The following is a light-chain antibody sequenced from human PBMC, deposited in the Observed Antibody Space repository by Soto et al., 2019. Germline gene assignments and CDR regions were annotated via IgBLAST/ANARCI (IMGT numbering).Light chain of an antibody. CDR1: SSDIGAYNY. CDR2: GVT. Sequence: QSVLTQPASVSGSPGQSITISCTGTSSDIGAYNYVSWYRQYPGKAPKLMIYGVTNRPSGVSNRFSGSKTGNTASLTISGLQAEDEADYYCFSHRSGDSHVFGTGTKGTV. J-gene: IGLJ1*01. CDR3: FSHRSGDSHV. V-gene: IGLV2-14*01.